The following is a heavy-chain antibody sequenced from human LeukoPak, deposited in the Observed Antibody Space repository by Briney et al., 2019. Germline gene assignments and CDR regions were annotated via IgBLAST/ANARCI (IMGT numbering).Heavy chain of an antibody. CDR2: IYYSGST. J-gene: IGHJ4*02. CDR3: ARGGESSGWYFDY. Sequence: SEALSLTCTVSGGSISSYYWSWIRQPPGKGVEWIGYIYYSGSTNYNPSLKSRVTISVDTSKNQFSLKLSSVTAADTAVYYCARGGESSGWYFDYWGQGTLVTVSS. V-gene: IGHV4-59*01. CDR1: GGSISSYY. D-gene: IGHD6-19*01.